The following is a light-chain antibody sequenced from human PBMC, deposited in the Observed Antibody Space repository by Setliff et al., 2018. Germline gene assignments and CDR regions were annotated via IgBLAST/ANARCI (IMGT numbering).Light chain of an antibody. CDR3: QSYDSSLSALYV. V-gene: IGLV1-40*01. CDR1: SSNIGAGYD. Sequence: QSVLTQPPSVSGAPGQRVTISCTGSSSNIGAGYDVHWYQQLPGTAPKLLIYGNSNRPSGVPDRFSGSKSGTSASLAITGLQADDEADYYCQSYDSSLSALYVFGTGTQVTVL. CDR2: GNS. J-gene: IGLJ1*01.